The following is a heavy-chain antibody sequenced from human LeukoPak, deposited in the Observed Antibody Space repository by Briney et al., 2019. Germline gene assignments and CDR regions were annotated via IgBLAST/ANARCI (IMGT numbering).Heavy chain of an antibody. CDR2: ITPDGRST. CDR1: GFTFSSYW. V-gene: IGHV3-74*01. D-gene: IGHD3-22*01. Sequence: GGSLRLSCAASGFTFSSYWMHWVRQAPGKGLVWVSRITPDGRSTSHADSVKGRFTISRDNAKNSLYLQMDSLTDEDTAVYYCTRSSGHAFPDYWGQGTLVTVSS. J-gene: IGHJ4*02. CDR3: TRSSGHAFPDY.